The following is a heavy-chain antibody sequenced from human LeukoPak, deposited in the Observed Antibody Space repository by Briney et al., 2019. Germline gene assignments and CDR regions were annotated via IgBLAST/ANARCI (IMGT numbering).Heavy chain of an antibody. CDR1: GLTFKNFA. CDR2: TSGDEDST. V-gene: IGHV3-23*01. CDR3: TIDLMTGFSSGWRFGY. J-gene: IGHJ4*02. D-gene: IGHD6-19*01. Sequence: PGGSLRLSCAASGLTFKNFAMSWVRQAPGKGLEWLAVTSGDEDSTHYADSVRGHFVISTDSSKNTLSLHMNSLRAEDTAVYYCTIDLMTGFSSGWRFGYWGQGTLVTVSS.